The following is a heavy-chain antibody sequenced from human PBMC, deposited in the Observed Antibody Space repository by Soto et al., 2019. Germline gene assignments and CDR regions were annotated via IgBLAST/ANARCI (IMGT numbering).Heavy chain of an antibody. Sequence: PGESLKISFKGSGYSFTSYLISWVRQMPGKGLEWMGRIDPSDSYTNYSPSFQGHVTISADKSISTAYLQWSSLKASDTAMYYCAIARPGDYDFWSGYSEGRYGMDVWGQGTTVTVSS. V-gene: IGHV5-10-1*01. CDR1: GYSFTSYL. CDR3: AIARPGDYDFWSGYSEGRYGMDV. J-gene: IGHJ6*02. CDR2: IDPSDSYT. D-gene: IGHD3-3*01.